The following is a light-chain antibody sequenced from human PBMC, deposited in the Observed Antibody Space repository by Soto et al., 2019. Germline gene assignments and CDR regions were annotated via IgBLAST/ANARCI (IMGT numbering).Light chain of an antibody. CDR1: QYISSW. Sequence: DIQMTQSPSTLSASVGDRVTITCRASQYISSWLAWYQQKPGKAPKLLIYKASSLESGVPSRFSCSGSGAAITLTTSSLQPDDFEAYYCQQYNSQRTFGKGTKVESK. V-gene: IGKV1-5*03. J-gene: IGKJ1*01. CDR2: KAS. CDR3: QQYNSQRT.